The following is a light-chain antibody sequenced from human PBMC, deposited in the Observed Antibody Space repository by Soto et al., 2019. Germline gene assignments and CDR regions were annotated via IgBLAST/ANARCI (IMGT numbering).Light chain of an antibody. J-gene: IGKJ3*01. V-gene: IGKV1-39*01. CDR3: QQSYSTHS. CDR1: QSISSY. Sequence: DIQMTQSPSSLSASVGDRVTITCRASQSISSYLNWYQQKPGNAPKLLIYAASGLQSGVPSRFSGSGSGTDFSLTINNLQPEDFATYYCQQSYSTHSFGPGTKVDIK. CDR2: AAS.